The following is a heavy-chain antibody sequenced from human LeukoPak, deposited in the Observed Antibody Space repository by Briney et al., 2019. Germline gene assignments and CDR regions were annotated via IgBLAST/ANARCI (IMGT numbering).Heavy chain of an antibody. CDR1: GFTLNNYG. J-gene: IGHJ5*02. D-gene: IGHD3-22*01. CDR3: ARDLDSGGFAWFDP. Sequence: GRSLRLSCAASGFTLNNYGMHWVRQAPGKGLEWVANIKQDGSEKYYVDSVKGRFTISRDNAKNSLYLQMNSLRAEDTAVYDCARDLDSGGFAWFDPWGQGTLVTASS. V-gene: IGHV3-7*01. CDR2: IKQDGSEK.